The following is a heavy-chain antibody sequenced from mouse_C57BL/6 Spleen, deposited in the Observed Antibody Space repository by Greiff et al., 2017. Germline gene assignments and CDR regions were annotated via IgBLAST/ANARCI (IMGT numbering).Heavy chain of an antibody. Sequence: QVQLKESGAELVRPGASVTLSCKASGYTFTDYEMHWVKQTPVHGLEWIGAIDPETGGTAYNQKFKGKAILTADKSSSTAYMELRSLTSEDSAVYYCTRPPYYYGSQYYFDYWGQGTTLTVSS. CDR1: GYTFTDYE. J-gene: IGHJ2*01. V-gene: IGHV1-15*01. CDR2: IDPETGGT. D-gene: IGHD1-1*01. CDR3: TRPPYYYGSQYYFDY.